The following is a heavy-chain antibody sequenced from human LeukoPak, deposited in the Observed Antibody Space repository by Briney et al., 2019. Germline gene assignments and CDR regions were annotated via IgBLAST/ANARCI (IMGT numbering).Heavy chain of an antibody. J-gene: IGHJ4*02. D-gene: IGHD3-22*01. CDR1: GGTFSSYA. V-gene: IGHV1-69*01. CDR2: IIPIFGTA. CDR3: ARGGTYYYDSSGQPFDY. Sequence: SVTVSCTASGGTFSSYAISWVRQAPGQGLEWMGGIIPIFGTANYAQKFQGRVTITADESTSTAYMELSSLRSEDTAVYYCARGGTYYYDSSGQPFDYWGQGTLVTVSS.